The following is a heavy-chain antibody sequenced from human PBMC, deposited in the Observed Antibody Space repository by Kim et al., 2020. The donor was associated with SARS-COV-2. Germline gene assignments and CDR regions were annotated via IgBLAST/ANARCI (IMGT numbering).Heavy chain of an antibody. V-gene: IGHV3-23*01. CDR1: GFLIGDHG. D-gene: IGHD2-8*01. J-gene: IGHJ6*02. Sequence: GGSLRLSCAASGFLIGDHGMTWVRQAPGKGLEWVSSINHVGAETYYADSVKGRFIISREVSKNTLYLQMNSLRPEDTAVYFCAKSTISLYYALEVWGQGTTLTVS. CDR2: INHVGAET. CDR3: AKSTISLYYALEV.